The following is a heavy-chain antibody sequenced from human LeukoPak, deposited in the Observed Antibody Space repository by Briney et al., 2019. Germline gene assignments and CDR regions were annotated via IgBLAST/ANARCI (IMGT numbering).Heavy chain of an antibody. D-gene: IGHD1-26*01. J-gene: IGHJ4*02. CDR3: ARMFISGSYFDY. V-gene: IGHV1-2*02. CDR2: INPSSGGT. Sequence: GASVKVSCKASGYTFTGYYMHWVRQAPGQGLEWMGWINPSSGGTNYAQKFQGRVTMTRDTSISTAYMELSRLRSDDTAVYYCARMFISGSYFDYWGQGTLVTVSS. CDR1: GYTFTGYY.